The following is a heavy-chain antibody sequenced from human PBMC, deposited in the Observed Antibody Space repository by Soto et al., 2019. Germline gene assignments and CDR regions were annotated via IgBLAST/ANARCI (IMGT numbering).Heavy chain of an antibody. CDR3: AKEQSIAVAGSFNQFGIDY. V-gene: IGHV3-9*01. CDR1: GFTFDDYA. J-gene: IGHJ4*02. CDR2: ISWNSGSI. D-gene: IGHD6-19*01. Sequence: EVQLVESGGGLVQPGRSLRLSCAASGFTFDDYAMHWVRQAPGKGLEWVSGISWNSGSIGYADSVKGRFTISRDNAKNSLYLQMNSLRAEDTALYYGAKEQSIAVAGSFNQFGIDYWGQGTLVTVSS.